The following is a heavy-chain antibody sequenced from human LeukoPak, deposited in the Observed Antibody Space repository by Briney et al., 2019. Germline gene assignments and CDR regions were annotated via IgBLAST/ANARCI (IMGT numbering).Heavy chain of an antibody. J-gene: IGHJ4*02. V-gene: IGHV1-69*13. D-gene: IGHD2-2*01. CDR2: IIPIFGTV. CDR1: GYTFTSYG. Sequence: SVKVSCKASGYTFTSYGISWVRQAPGQGLEWMGGIIPIFGTVNYAQKFQGRVTITADESTSTAYMELSSLRSEDTAVYYCARGYCSSTSCYPITIHSHWGQGTLVTVSS. CDR3: ARGYCSSTSCYPITIHSH.